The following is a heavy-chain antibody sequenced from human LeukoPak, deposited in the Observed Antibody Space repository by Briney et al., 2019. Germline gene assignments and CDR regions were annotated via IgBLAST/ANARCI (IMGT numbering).Heavy chain of an antibody. CDR3: ARLADAVTHFDY. D-gene: IGHD4-23*01. J-gene: IGHJ4*02. CDR2: IHYSGSA. Sequence: SETLSLTCTVSGGSISTYYWSWIRQPPWKGLEWIGYIHYSGSASSNPSLKSRVMISVDTSKNQFSLKLSSVTAADTAVYYCARLADAVTHFDYWGQGTLVTVSS. CDR1: GGSISTYY. V-gene: IGHV4-59*08.